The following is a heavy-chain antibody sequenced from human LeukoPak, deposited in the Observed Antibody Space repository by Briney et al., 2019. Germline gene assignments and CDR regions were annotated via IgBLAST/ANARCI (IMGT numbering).Heavy chain of an antibody. CDR3: ARDQRSEYYFDY. Sequence: GASVKVSCKASGYTFIGYYIHWVRQAPGQGLEWMGWINPNSGGTNYAQKFQGRVTMTRDTSISTAYMELSRLRSDDTAVYYCARDQRSEYYFDYWGQGTLVTVSS. D-gene: IGHD5-24*01. J-gene: IGHJ4*02. CDR2: INPNSGGT. V-gene: IGHV1-2*02. CDR1: GYTFIGYY.